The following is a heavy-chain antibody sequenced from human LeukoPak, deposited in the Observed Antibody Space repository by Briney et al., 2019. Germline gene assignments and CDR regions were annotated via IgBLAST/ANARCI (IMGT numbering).Heavy chain of an antibody. CDR3: AREETRDYVWGSYRYGFDP. J-gene: IGHJ5*02. D-gene: IGHD3-16*02. Sequence: GSLRLSCAASGFTFSSYGMHWIRQLPGKGLEWIGEINHSGSTNYNPSLKSRVTISVDTSKNQFSLKLSSVTAADTAVYYCAREETRDYVWGSYRYGFDPWGQGTLVTVSS. CDR1: GFTFSSYG. CDR2: INHSGST. V-gene: IGHV4-34*01.